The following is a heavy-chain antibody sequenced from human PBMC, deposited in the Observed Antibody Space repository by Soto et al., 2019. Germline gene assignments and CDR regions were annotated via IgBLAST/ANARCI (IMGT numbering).Heavy chain of an antibody. CDR2: TNXXNGXK. CDR1: GYAFTSYA. J-gene: IGHJ4*02. Sequence: VKVSCKASGYAFTSYAMHWVRQAPGQXXXXMGXTNXXNGXKXXXXXFQGRVTITRDTSASTAYMELSSLRSEDTAVYYCAXXXXXXXXXYYXXQGTPVTVSA. V-gene: IGHV1-3*01. CDR3: AXXXXXXXXXYY.